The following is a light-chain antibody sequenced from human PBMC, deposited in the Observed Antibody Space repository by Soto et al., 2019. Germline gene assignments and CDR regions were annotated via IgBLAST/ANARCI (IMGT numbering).Light chain of an antibody. J-gene: IGLJ1*01. CDR1: SGDVGGHDF. Sequence: QSALTQPPSVSGSPGQSVTISCTGISGDVGGHDFVSWYQQHPGKAPKLIIYDVDKRPSGVPDRFSGSRSGNTASLTVSGLQAEDEADYYCSSYAGSSNVFGTGTKVTVL. V-gene: IGLV2-8*01. CDR3: SSYAGSSNV. CDR2: DVD.